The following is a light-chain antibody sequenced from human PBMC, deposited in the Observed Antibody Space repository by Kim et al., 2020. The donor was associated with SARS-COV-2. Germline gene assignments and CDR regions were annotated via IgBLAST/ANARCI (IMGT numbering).Light chain of an antibody. CDR1: SSDIGSNT. Sequence: GQRSTISFSGSSSDIGSNTVNWYQQFPGTTPKLLIYSNTQRPSRVPDRFSGSKSGTSASLAISELQSEDEADYYCASWDDSLSGWVFGGGTQLTVL. J-gene: IGLJ3*02. V-gene: IGLV1-44*01. CDR3: ASWDDSLSGWV. CDR2: SNT.